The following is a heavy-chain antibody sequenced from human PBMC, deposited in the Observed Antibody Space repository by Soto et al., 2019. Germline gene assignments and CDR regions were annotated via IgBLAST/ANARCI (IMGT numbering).Heavy chain of an antibody. CDR2: IYHSGST. J-gene: IGHJ4*02. Sequence: PSETLSLTCAVSGGSISSGGYSWSWIRQPPGKGLEWIGYIYHSGSTYYNPSLKSRVTISVDRSKNQFSLKLSSVTAADTAVYFCARLAYTSGFTFDYWGRGTLVTVSS. V-gene: IGHV4-30-2*02. D-gene: IGHD5-18*01. CDR1: GGSISSGGYS. CDR3: ARLAYTSGFTFDY.